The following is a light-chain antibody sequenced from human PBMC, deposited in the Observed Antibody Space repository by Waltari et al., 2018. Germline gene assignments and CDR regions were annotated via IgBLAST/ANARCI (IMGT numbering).Light chain of an antibody. CDR2: EVN. V-gene: IGLV2-8*01. J-gene: IGLJ1*01. CDR3: SSYTSSNNCV. Sequence: QSALTQPPPASGSPGQSVTISCTGTSSDVGGDDYVSWYQHHPGKAPKLIIYEVNKRPSGVPDRFSCSKSGNAASLTVSGLQAEDEDDYYGSSYTSSNNCVFGTGTKVTVL. CDR1: SSDVGGDDY.